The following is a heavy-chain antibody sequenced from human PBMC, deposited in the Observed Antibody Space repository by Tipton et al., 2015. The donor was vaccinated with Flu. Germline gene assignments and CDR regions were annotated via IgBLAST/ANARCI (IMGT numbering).Heavy chain of an antibody. Sequence: TLSLTCTVSGGSLSSFYWTWIRQSAGKGLEWIGRVYSSGTTNFNPSLKSRLTMSLDASKNQFSLTLLSVTAADTAVYYCARGSGSGTFVIFDFWGQGTLVTVSS. V-gene: IGHV4-4*07. CDR2: VYSSGTT. J-gene: IGHJ5*01. CDR1: GGSLSSFY. D-gene: IGHD3-10*01. CDR3: ARGSGSGTFVIFDF.